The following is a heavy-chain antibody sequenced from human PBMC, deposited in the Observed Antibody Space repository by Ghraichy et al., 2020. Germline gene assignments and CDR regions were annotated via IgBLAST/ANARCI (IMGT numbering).Heavy chain of an antibody. J-gene: IGHJ4*02. V-gene: IGHV3-23*01. D-gene: IGHD1-1*01. CDR3: GKGVFGNAPDY. CDR2: FSVTGIT. Sequence: LEWVSAFSVTGITHYADSVNGRFTISGDNSKNMLYLQLNSLRAEDAAVYYCGKGVFGNAPDYWGQGTLVTV.